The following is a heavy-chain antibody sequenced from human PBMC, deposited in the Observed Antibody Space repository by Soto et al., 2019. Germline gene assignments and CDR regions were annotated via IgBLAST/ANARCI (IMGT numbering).Heavy chain of an antibody. D-gene: IGHD6-6*01. CDR1: GFTFSSYG. CDR2: ISYDGSNK. V-gene: IGHV3-30*18. J-gene: IGHJ6*02. CDR3: AKEAYSSSSPFNYYYGMDV. Sequence: GGSLRLSCAASGFTFSSYGMHWVRQAPGKGLEWVAVISYDGSNKYYADSVKGRFTISRDNSKNTLYLQMNSLRAEDTAVYYCAKEAYSSSSPFNYYYGMDVWGQGTTVTVSS.